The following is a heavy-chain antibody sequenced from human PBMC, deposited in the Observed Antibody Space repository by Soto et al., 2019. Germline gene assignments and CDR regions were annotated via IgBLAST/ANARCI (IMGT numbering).Heavy chain of an antibody. CDR3: ARDGGYDDYYFDY. V-gene: IGHV3-7*01. CDR1: GFTFSSYW. J-gene: IGHJ4*02. D-gene: IGHD5-12*01. CDR2: IKQDGSEK. Sequence: GGSLRLSCAASGFTFSSYWMSWVRQAPGKGLEWVANIKQDGSEKYYVDSVKGRFTISRDNAKNSLYLQMNSLRAEDTAVYYCARDGGYDDYYFDYWGQGTLVTVSS.